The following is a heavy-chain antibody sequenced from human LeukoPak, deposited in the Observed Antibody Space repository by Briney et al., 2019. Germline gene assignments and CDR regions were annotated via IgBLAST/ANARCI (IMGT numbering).Heavy chain of an antibody. CDR2: LYNAGST. Sequence: GGSLRLSCVASGFTVSNKYMSWVRQAPGKGLEWVSVLYNAGSTYYADSVKGRFTISRDNSKNTLYLQMNSLRAEDTAVYYCARELPEDAFDIWGQGTMVTVSS. J-gene: IGHJ3*02. CDR3: ARELPEDAFDI. D-gene: IGHD1-26*01. V-gene: IGHV3-53*01. CDR1: GFTVSNKY.